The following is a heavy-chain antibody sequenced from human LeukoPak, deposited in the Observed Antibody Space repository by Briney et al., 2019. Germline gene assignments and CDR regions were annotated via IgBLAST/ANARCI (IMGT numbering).Heavy chain of an antibody. CDR1: GFTFSGYG. V-gene: IGHV3-33*08. CDR2: IWYDGSNK. D-gene: IGHD3-10*01. CDR3: ARDSVVLWFGEFP. J-gene: IGHJ5*02. Sequence: GGSLRLSCAASGFTFSGYGMHWVRQAPGKGLEWVAVIWYDGSNKYYADSVKGRFTISRDNSKNTLYLQMNSLRAEDTAVYYCARDSVVLWFGEFPWGQGTLVTVSS.